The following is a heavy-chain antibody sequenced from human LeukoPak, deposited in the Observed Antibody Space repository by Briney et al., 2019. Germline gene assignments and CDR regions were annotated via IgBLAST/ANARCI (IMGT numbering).Heavy chain of an antibody. V-gene: IGHV5-51*01. Sequence: GESLNISCKGSGYRFTSYWIGWVRQMPGKGLEWMGIIYPGDSDTRYSPYFQGQVTISADKSISTAYLQWSSLKASDTAMYYCARQPSYCSVGSCYSGWFDPWGQGTLVTVSS. D-gene: IGHD2-15*01. CDR2: IYPGDSDT. CDR1: GYRFTSYW. CDR3: ARQPSYCSVGSCYSGWFDP. J-gene: IGHJ5*02.